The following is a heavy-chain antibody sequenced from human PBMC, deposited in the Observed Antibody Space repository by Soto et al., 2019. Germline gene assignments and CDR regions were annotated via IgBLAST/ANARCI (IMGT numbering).Heavy chain of an antibody. J-gene: IGHJ4*02. CDR2: IDPSDSQT. CDR1: GYSFAGYW. V-gene: IGHV5-10-1*01. D-gene: IGHD3-22*01. Sequence: PXESLSMSFTGSGYSFAGYWITWVRQKPGKGLEWMGRIDPSDSQTYYSPSFRGHVTISVTKSITTVFLQWSSLRASDTATYYCARQIYDSDTGPNFQYYFDSWGQGTQVTVSS. CDR3: ARQIYDSDTGPNFQYYFDS.